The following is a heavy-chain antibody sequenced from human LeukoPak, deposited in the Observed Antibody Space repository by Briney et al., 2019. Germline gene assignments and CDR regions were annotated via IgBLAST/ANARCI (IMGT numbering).Heavy chain of an antibody. Sequence: GGSLRLSCAASGFTFSSYSMNWVRQAPGKGLEWVSSISSSSSYIYYADSVKGRFTISRDNAKNSLYLQMNSLRAEDTAVYYCARDPHGYSHGSHFDYWGQGTLVTVSS. J-gene: IGHJ4*02. CDR1: GFTFSSYS. D-gene: IGHD5-18*01. CDR2: ISSSSSYI. V-gene: IGHV3-21*01. CDR3: ARDPHGYSHGSHFDY.